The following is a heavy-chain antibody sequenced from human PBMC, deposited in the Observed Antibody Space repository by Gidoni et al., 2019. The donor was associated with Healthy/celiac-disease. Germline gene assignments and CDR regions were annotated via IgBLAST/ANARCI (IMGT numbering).Heavy chain of an antibody. J-gene: IGHJ4*02. D-gene: IGHD6-19*01. CDR1: GYPFTSYW. V-gene: IGHV5-51*03. CDR2: IYPGDSDT. CDR3: ARRIAVAGRGYYFDY. Sequence: EVQLVQSGAEVKQPGESLKISCTGSGYPFTSYWIGWVRQMPGKGLEWMGIIYPGDSDTRNSPSFQGQVTTSADKSIRTAYLQWSSLKAADTAMYYCARRIAVAGRGYYFDYWGQGTLVTVSS.